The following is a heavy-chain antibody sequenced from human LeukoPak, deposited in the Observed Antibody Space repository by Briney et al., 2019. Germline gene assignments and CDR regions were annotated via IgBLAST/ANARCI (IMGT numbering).Heavy chain of an antibody. J-gene: IGHJ4*02. Sequence: SETLSLTCTVSGGSISTYYWTWIRQPAGKGLEWIGRIYSSGGTNYNPSLKSRLTMSVDTSKNQFSLRLSSVTAADTAVYYCARVGCSNSYCYVRGMDYWGQGTLVTVSS. CDR3: ARVGCSNSYCYVRGMDY. CDR2: IYSSGGT. CDR1: GGSISTYY. V-gene: IGHV4-4*07. D-gene: IGHD3-10*02.